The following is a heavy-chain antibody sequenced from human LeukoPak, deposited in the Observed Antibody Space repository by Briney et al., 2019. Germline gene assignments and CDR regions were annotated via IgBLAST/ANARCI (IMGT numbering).Heavy chain of an antibody. CDR2: IYYSGST. CDR3: ARVGGTNYYYCDMDV. J-gene: IGHJ6*02. Sequence: SETLSLTCTVSGGSISNYYWSWIRQPPGKGLEWIGYIYYSGSTNYNPSLKSRVTISVDTSKNQFSLKLSSVTAADTAVYYCARVGGTNYYYCDMDVWAQGTTVTVYS. D-gene: IGHD3-16*01. CDR1: GGSISNYY. V-gene: IGHV4-59*01.